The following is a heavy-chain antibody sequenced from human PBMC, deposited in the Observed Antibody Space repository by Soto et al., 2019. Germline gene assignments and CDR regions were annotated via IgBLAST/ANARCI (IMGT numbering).Heavy chain of an antibody. CDR3: TRRMGGDFWRGSRMTDAFDI. V-gene: IGHV3-73*02. CDR1: GFTFSGSA. J-gene: IGHJ3*02. CDR2: IRTKANTYAT. Sequence: EVQLVESGGGLVQPGGSLKLSCAASGFTFSGSAMHWVRQASGKGLEWVGRIRTKANTYATAYAASVRGRFTISRDDSENTAYLQMNSLETEDTAVYYCTRRMGGDFWRGSRMTDAFDIWGQGTMVTVSS. D-gene: IGHD3-3*01.